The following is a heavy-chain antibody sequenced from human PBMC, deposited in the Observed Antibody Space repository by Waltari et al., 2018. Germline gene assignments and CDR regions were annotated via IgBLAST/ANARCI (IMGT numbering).Heavy chain of an antibody. D-gene: IGHD3-16*01. CDR1: GFTFSSYS. CDR3: ARDWGSSNPFDY. Sequence: EVQLVESGGGLVKPGGSLRLSCAASGFTFSSYSMNWVRQAPGKGLEWVSSISSSSSYISYADSVKGRFTISRDNAKNSLYLQMNSLRAEDTAVYYCARDWGSSNPFDYWGQGTLVTVSS. V-gene: IGHV3-21*01. J-gene: IGHJ4*02. CDR2: ISSSSSYI.